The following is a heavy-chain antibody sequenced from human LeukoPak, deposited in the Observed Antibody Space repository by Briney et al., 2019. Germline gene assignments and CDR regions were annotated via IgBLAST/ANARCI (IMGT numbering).Heavy chain of an antibody. V-gene: IGHV3-23*01. D-gene: IGHD3-22*01. J-gene: IGHJ4*02. CDR3: AKRRDYDSTGYYFTPYYLDY. CDR1: GFTFSSYA. Sequence: GGSLRLSCAASGFTFSSYAMTWVRQGPGKGLECVSSISGRGDSTYYVDSVKGRFSISRDNSKNTVFLQMNILRAEDTAVYYCAKRRDYDSTGYYFTPYYLDYWGQGTLVTVSS. CDR2: ISGRGDST.